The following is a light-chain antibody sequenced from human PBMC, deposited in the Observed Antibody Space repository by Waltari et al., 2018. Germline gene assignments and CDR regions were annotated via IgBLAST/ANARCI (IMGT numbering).Light chain of an antibody. J-gene: IGLJ1*01. Sequence: QPVLTQPPSASASLGASVTPTRTLRRAHRNSKVDLYQSRPGKGPRFVMRVGTGGIVGSKGDGIPDRFSVLGSGLNRYLTIKNIQEEDESDYHCGADHGSGSSFVYVFGTGTKVTVL. CDR1: RAHRNSK. CDR2: VGTGGIVG. CDR3: GADHGSGSSFVYV. V-gene: IGLV9-49*03.